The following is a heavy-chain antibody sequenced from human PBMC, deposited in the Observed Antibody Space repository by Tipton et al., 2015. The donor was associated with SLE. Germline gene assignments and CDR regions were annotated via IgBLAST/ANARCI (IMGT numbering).Heavy chain of an antibody. CDR3: ARERTRDYDILSRGAFDI. V-gene: IGHV3-30-3*01. CDR2: ISYDGSNK. J-gene: IGHJ3*02. Sequence: SLRLSCAASGFTFSSYAMHWVRQAPGKGLEWVAVISYDGSNKYYADSVKGRFTISRDNSKNTLYLQMNSLRAEDTAVYYCARERTRDYDILSRGAFDIWGQGTMVTVSS. CDR1: GFTFSSYA. D-gene: IGHD3-9*01.